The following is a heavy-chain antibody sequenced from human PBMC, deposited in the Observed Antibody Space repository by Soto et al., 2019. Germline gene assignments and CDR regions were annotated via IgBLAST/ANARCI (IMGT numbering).Heavy chain of an antibody. V-gene: IGHV4-30-2*01. CDR3: ASPRQGNYDFLSGYYALDY. D-gene: IGHD3-3*01. Sequence: PSETLSLTCTVSGGSISNAAYSWSWIRQPPGKGLEWIGYIYPSGMPFYNPSLRSRVTISIDRSNDQFSLNLRSVTAADTAVYYCASPRQGNYDFLSGYYALDYWSQGTLVTVSS. CDR2: IYPSGMP. J-gene: IGHJ4*02. CDR1: GGSISNAAYS.